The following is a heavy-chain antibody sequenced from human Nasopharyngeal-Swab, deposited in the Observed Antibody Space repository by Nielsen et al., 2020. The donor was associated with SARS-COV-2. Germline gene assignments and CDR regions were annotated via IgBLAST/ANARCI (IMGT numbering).Heavy chain of an antibody. J-gene: IGHJ6*02. CDR1: GFTFSSYA. D-gene: IGHD4-17*01. V-gene: IGHV3-23*01. CDR3: ASGGYGDYDAYYYGMDV. CDR2: ISGSDYST. Sequence: GESLKISCAASGFTFSSYAISWVRQAPGKGLEWVSVISGSDYSTYYADSVKGRFTISRDNSKNTVSLQMNSLRAEDTAVYYCASGGYGDYDAYYYGMDVWGQGTTVTVSS.